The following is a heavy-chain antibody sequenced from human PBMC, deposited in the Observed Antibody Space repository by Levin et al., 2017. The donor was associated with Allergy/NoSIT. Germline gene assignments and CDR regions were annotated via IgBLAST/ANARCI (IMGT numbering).Heavy chain of an antibody. J-gene: IGHJ3*02. CDR1: CASFSSYY. Sequence: SQTLSLTCTVSCASFSSYYWSWIRQSAGKGLEWIGRIYVNGNNNYNPSLKSRVIMSVDTSKNQFSLRLTSVTAADTAMYYCASGPLKYVFNMWGQGTMVTVSS. D-gene: IGHD2-8*01. CDR3: ASGPLKYVFNM. V-gene: IGHV4-4*07. CDR2: IYVNGNN.